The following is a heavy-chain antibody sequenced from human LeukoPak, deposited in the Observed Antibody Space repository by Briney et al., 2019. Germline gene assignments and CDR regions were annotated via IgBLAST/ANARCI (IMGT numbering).Heavy chain of an antibody. Sequence: KTSETLSLTCTVSGGSISSYYWSWIRQPPGKGLEWIGYIYYSGSTYYNPSLKSRVTISVDTSKNQFSLKLSSVTAADTAVYYCARRYDFWSGYGDAFDIWGQGTMVTVSS. J-gene: IGHJ3*02. CDR2: IYYSGST. V-gene: IGHV4-59*08. D-gene: IGHD3-3*01. CDR3: ARRYDFWSGYGDAFDI. CDR1: GGSISSYY.